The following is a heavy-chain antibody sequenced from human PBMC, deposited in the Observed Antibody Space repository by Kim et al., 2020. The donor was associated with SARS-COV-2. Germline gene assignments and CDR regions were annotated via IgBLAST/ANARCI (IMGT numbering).Heavy chain of an antibody. CDR2: IKHDGSEK. CDR1: GFAFNDYW. V-gene: IGHV3-7*05. CDR3: TRALSGSGRGFEP. J-gene: IGHJ5*02. Sequence: GGSLRLSCAACGFAFNDYWMTWIRQAPGKGLEWVAGIKHDGSEKLYVDSVKGRFTISRDNAKTSLYLQMNSLRAEDTAVYYCTRALSGSGRGFEPWGQG. D-gene: IGHD3-10*01.